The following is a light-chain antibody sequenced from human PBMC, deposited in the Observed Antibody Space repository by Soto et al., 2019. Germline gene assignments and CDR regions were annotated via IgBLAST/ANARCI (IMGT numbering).Light chain of an antibody. J-gene: IGKJ2*01. Sequence: EIVMTQSPATLSVSPGERASLSCRASQSVGSNLAWYQQTAGQAPGLLIYGASTRATGIPARFSGSGSGTEFTLNISSLQSEDFAVYSCQQYTNWPYTFGQGTKLEIK. V-gene: IGKV3-15*01. CDR2: GAS. CDR1: QSVGSN. CDR3: QQYTNWPYT.